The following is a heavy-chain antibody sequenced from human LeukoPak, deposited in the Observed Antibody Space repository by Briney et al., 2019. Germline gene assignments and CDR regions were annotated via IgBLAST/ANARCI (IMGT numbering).Heavy chain of an antibody. CDR3: ATYGYSSGWFSNY. CDR2: TNPSSGNT. Sequence: ASVKVSCKASGYTFTSYDINWVRQATGQGLEWMGWTNPSSGNTGSAQKFQGRVTMTRDTSTSTAYMELSSLRSEDTAVYYCATYGYSSGWFSNYWGQGTLVTVSS. J-gene: IGHJ4*02. CDR1: GYTFTSYD. D-gene: IGHD6-19*01. V-gene: IGHV1-8*01.